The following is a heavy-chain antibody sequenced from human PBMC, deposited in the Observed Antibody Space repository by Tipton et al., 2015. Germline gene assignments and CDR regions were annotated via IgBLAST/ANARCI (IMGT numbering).Heavy chain of an antibody. Sequence: SLRLSCAASGFTFSIFWMHWVRQAPGKGLVWVSRINSDGSTIDYADSVKGRFTISRDNAKNTLYLQMNSLGGEDTAVYYCAKALAESGPYVPGGDPWGQEPLVTVSP. CDR1: GFTFSIFW. J-gene: IGHJ5*02. CDR3: AKALAESGPYVPGGDP. CDR2: INSDGSTI. V-gene: IGHV3-74*01. D-gene: IGHD3-10*01.